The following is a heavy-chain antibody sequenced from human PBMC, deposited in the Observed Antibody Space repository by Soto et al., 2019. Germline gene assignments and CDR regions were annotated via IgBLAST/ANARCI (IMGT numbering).Heavy chain of an antibody. V-gene: IGHV3-66*01. Sequence: HPGGSLRLSCAASGFTVSTSYMSWVRQAPTKGLEWLSVIYSDGRTYYADSVKGRFAVSRDSSENTVYLHLNNLRAEDTAVYYCAYDPFQGFGSWGQGTLVTVSS. CDR2: IYSDGRT. CDR1: GFTVSTSY. CDR3: AYDPFQGFGS. D-gene: IGHD3-3*01. J-gene: IGHJ4*02.